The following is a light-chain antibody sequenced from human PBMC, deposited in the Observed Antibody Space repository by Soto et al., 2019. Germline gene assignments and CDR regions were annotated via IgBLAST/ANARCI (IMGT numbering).Light chain of an antibody. J-gene: IGKJ3*01. Sequence: DIVMTQSPDSLAVSLGERATINCKSSQSVLYSSNNKNYLAWYQQKPGQPPKLLIYWASTRESGVPYRFSGSGYWTYFTLTISSLQAEDVAVYYCNQYYSTPLFTFGPGTKVDIK. CDR3: NQYYSTPLFT. CDR2: WAS. CDR1: QSVLYSSNNKNY. V-gene: IGKV4-1*01.